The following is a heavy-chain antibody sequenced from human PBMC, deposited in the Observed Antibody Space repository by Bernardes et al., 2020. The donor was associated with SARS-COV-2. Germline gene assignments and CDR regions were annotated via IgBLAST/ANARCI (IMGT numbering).Heavy chain of an antibody. V-gene: IGHV3-11*01. CDR3: AKEDYSPGSYYSAYYYYGMGV. CDR1: GFTFSDYY. J-gene: IGHJ6*02. CDR2: VSGRGDTK. D-gene: IGHD3-10*01. Sequence: GGSLRLSCVASGFTFSDYYMSWIRQAPGKGLEWVSSVSGRGDTKYYADSVKGRFAISRDNANNSLYLQISSLRAEDTAVYYCAKEDYSPGSYYSAYYYYGMGVWGRGTTVTVSS.